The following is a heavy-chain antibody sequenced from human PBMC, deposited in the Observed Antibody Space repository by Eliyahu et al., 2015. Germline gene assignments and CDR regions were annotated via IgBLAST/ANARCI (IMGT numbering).Heavy chain of an antibody. Sequence: QVQLVQSGAEVKKPGSSVKVSCKASGGTFSSYXXXXVRQAPGQGLEWMGRIIPILGIANYAQKFQGRVTITADKSTSTAYMELSSLRSEDTAVYYCARDWVGDIVVVPAAMGGWFDPWGQGTMVTVSS. CDR1: GGTFSSYX. D-gene: IGHD2-2*01. J-gene: IGHJ5*02. V-gene: IGHV1-69*04. CDR3: ARDWVGDIVVVPAAMGGWFDP. CDR2: IIPILGIA.